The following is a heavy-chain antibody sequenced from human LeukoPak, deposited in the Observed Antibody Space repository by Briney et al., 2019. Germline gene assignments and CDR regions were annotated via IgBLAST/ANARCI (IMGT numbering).Heavy chain of an antibody. D-gene: IGHD3-3*01. CDR3: ARGDYDFWSGYYPFDY. CDR1: GFTFSSYS. Sequence: GGSLRLSCAASGFTFSSYSMNWVRQAPGKGLEWVSSISSSSSYIYYADSVKGRFTISRDNAKNSLYLQMNSLRAEDTAVYYCARGDYDFWSGYYPFDYWGQGTLVTVSP. CDR2: ISSSSSYI. J-gene: IGHJ4*02. V-gene: IGHV3-21*01.